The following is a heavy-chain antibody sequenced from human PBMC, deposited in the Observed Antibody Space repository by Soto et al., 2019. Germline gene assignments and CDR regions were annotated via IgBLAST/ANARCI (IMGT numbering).Heavy chain of an antibody. Sequence: SVKVSCKASGGTFSSYAISWVRQAPGQGLEWMGGIIPIFGTANYAQKFQGRVTITADESTSTAYMELSSLRSEDTAVYYCASPAVAGFYEYDPWGQGTLVTVSS. D-gene: IGHD6-19*01. J-gene: IGHJ5*01. CDR1: GGTFSSYA. CDR3: ASPAVAGFYEYDP. V-gene: IGHV1-69*13. CDR2: IIPIFGTA.